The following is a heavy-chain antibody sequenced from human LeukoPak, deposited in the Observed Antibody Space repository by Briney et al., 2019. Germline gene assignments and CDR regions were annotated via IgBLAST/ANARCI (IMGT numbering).Heavy chain of an antibody. J-gene: IGHJ6*03. CDR1: GYSISSGYY. Sequence: YPSETLSLTCTVSGYSISSGYYWGWIWQPPGKGLEWIGSIYHSGSTYYNPSLKSRVTISVDTSKNQFSLKLSSVTAADTDVYYCARAPSDSSGYSSYYYYMDVWGKGTTVTVSS. V-gene: IGHV4-38-2*02. CDR2: IYHSGST. D-gene: IGHD3-22*01. CDR3: ARAPSDSSGYSSYYYYMDV.